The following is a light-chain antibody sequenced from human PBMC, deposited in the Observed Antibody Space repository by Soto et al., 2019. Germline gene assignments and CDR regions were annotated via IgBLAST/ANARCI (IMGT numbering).Light chain of an antibody. CDR2: EVS. V-gene: IGLV2-14*01. CDR3: SSYTSFSTRYV. Sequence: QSALTQPATVSGSPGQSITISCTGISSDVGGYNYVSWYQQHPGKAPKLMISEVSNRPSGVSNRFSGSKSGNTASLTISGLQAEDEADYYCSSYTSFSTRYVFGTGTKVTV. J-gene: IGLJ1*01. CDR1: SSDVGGYNY.